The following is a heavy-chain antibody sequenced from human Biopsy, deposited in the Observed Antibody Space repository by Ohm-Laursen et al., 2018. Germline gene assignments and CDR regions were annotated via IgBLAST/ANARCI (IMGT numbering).Heavy chain of an antibody. CDR3: VRDRRDWYEP. Sequence: SQTLSLTYSVSGGSISSGGYYWSWIRQFSGKGLELLGYIYNVESTYYNPSLKSRVLISGDASRNQYSLKLTSVTAADTAVYYCVRDRRDWYEPWGQGTLVTVSS. CDR1: GGSISSGGYY. V-gene: IGHV4-31*03. J-gene: IGHJ5*02. CDR2: IYNVEST.